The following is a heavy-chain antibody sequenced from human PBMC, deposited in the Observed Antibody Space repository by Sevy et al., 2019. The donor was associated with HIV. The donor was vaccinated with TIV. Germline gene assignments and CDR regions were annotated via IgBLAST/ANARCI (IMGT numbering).Heavy chain of an antibody. J-gene: IGHJ3*02. CDR2: ISYDGSNK. V-gene: IGHV3-30*18. D-gene: IGHD2-21*02. CDR3: ANLPMPLDSFYGGGDPPDYDAFDI. Sequence: GGSLRLSCAASGFTFSSYGMHWVRQAPGKGLEWVAVISYDGSNKYYADSVKGRFTICRENSKNTLYLQMNSLRAEDTAVHDCANLPMPLDSFYGGGDPPDYDAFDIWGQGTMVTVSS. CDR1: GFTFSSYG.